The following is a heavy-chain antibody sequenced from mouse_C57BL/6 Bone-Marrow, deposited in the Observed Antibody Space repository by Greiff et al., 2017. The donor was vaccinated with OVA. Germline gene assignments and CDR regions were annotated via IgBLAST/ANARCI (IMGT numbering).Heavy chain of an antibody. Sequence: VQLVESGEGLVKPGGSLKLSCAASGFTFSSYAMSWVRQTPDKRLEWVAYISSGGDYIYYPDTVKGRFTISRDNAKNTLYLQMSSLQSEDTAMYYCTRDQRYMDYWGQGPAVTVSS. CDR1: GFTFSSYA. CDR2: ISSGGDYI. V-gene: IGHV5-9-1*02. CDR3: TRDQRYMDY. J-gene: IGHJ4*01. D-gene: IGHD1-1*01.